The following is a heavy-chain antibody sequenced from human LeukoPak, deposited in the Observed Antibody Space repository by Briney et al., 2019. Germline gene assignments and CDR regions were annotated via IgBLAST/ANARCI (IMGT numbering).Heavy chain of an antibody. D-gene: IGHD3-22*01. CDR1: GFTFSSNY. CDR2: IYTGGSS. J-gene: IGHJ4*02. CDR3: ARVTLGFDSRTYYPTTFDY. Sequence: GVSLRLSCAASGFTFSSNYMIWVRQAPGKGLEWVSLIYTGGSSYYADSVKGRFTISRDTFINALYLQMNSLRVEDAAVYYCARVTLGFDSRTYYPTTFDYWGQGTQVTVSS. V-gene: IGHV3-53*01.